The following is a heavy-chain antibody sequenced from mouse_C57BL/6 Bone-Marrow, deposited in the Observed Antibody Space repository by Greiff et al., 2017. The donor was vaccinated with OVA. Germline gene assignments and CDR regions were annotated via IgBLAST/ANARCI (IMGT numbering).Heavy chain of an antibody. J-gene: IGHJ4*01. D-gene: IGHD1-1*01. CDR1: GFTFSSYG. V-gene: IGHV5-6*02. Sequence: EVKLVESGGDLVKPGGSLKLSCAASGFTFSSYGMSWVRQTPDKRLEWVATISSGGSYTYYPDSVKGRFTISRDNAKNTLYLQMSSLKSEDTAMYYCARRMNYYGSSYLYAMDYWGQGTSVTVSS. CDR3: ARRMNYYGSSYLYAMDY. CDR2: ISSGGSYT.